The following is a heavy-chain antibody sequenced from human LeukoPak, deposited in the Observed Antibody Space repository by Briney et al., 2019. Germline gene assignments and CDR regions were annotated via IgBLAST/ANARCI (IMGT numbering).Heavy chain of an antibody. J-gene: IGHJ4*02. CDR2: ISYDGSNK. V-gene: IGHV3-30*04. D-gene: IGHD3-22*01. CDR3: ARDSYSESIVVVINFDY. Sequence: GGSLRLSCAASGFTFSSYAMHWVRQAPGKGLEWVAVISYDGSNKYYADSVKGRFTISRDNSKNTLYLQMNSLRAEDTAVYYCARDSYSESIVVVINFDYWGQGTLVTVSS. CDR1: GFTFSSYA.